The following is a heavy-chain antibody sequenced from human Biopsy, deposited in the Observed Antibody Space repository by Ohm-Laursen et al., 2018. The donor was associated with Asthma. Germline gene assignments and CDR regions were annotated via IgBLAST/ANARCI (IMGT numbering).Heavy chain of an antibody. J-gene: IGHJ6*01. Sequence: TLSLTWTVSGGYIDSHDWSWCWIRQSPGKGLQWLGYAHFSGSTHYNPSLDRRIRMSVDTSKSQVSLSLTSVSAADTAVYLCARVRRYGDIFFGMDVWGQGTTVTVSS. CDR1: GGYIDSHDWS. V-gene: IGHV4-30-4*01. CDR3: ARVRRYGDIFFGMDV. D-gene: IGHD4-17*01. CDR2: AHFSGST.